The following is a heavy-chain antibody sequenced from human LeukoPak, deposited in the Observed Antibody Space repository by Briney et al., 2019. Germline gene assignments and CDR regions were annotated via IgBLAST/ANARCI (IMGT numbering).Heavy chain of an antibody. Sequence: PSQTLSLTCTVSGASISSGGYYWSWIRQPPGKGLEWIGSIYYSGNTYYNPSLKSRVTISVDTSKNQFSLKLSSVTAADTAVYYCARSSSIAAADGWGQGTLVTVSS. CDR3: ARSSSIAAADG. D-gene: IGHD6-13*01. V-gene: IGHV4-39*01. J-gene: IGHJ4*02. CDR2: IYYSGNT. CDR1: GASISSGGYY.